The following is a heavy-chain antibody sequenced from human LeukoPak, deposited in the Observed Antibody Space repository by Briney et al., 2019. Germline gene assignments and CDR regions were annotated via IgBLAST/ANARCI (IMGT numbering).Heavy chain of an antibody. J-gene: IGHJ4*02. V-gene: IGHV3-23*01. CDR3: AKDSLVGATPFIFDY. Sequence: GESLGLSCAASGFTFSSYAMSWVRQAPGKGLEWVSAISGSGGSTYYADSVKGRFTISRDSSKNTLYLQMNSLRAEDTAVYYCAKDSLVGATPFIFDYWGQGTLVTVSS. CDR1: GFTFSSYA. D-gene: IGHD1-26*01. CDR2: ISGSGGST.